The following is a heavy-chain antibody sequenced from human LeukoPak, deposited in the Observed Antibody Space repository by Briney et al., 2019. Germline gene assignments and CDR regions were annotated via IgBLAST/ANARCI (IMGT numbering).Heavy chain of an antibody. CDR3: AKNPYTYGSYYFDY. J-gene: IGHJ4*02. V-gene: IGHV3-23*01. CDR1: GFTFDDYG. D-gene: IGHD5-18*01. CDR2: IGGSGGNK. Sequence: GGSLRLSCAASGFTFDDYGMSWVRQAPGKGLEWVSGIGGSGGNKKYADSVKGRFTISRDNSKNTLYLQMNSLRAEDTAVYYCAKNPYTYGSYYFDYWGQGTLVTVSS.